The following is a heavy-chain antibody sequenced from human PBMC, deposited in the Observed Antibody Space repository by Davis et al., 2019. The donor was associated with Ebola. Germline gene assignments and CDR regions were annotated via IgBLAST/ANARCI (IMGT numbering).Heavy chain of an antibody. J-gene: IGHJ4*02. CDR1: GGSIIGYQ. Sequence: MPGGSLRLSCAVSGGSIIGYQWSWVRQPPGKGLEWLGYIYYSGTTNYNPSLKSRVSISRDTSKNQFSLKLSSVTAADTAVYYCARVTGPFDYWGQGTLVTVSS. V-gene: IGHV4-59*01. CDR3: ARVTGPFDY. CDR2: IYYSGTT. D-gene: IGHD2-8*02.